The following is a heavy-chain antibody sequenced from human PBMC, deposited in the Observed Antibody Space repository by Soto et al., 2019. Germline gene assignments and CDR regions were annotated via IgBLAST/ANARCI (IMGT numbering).Heavy chain of an antibody. J-gene: IGHJ6*02. CDR1: GYTFTSYG. Sequence: ASMKVSCKASGYTFTSYGISWVRQAPGQGLEWMGWISAYNGNTNYAQKLQGRVTMTTDTSTSTAYMELRSLRSDDTAVYYCARDGDYDILTGHTYYYYGMDVWGQGTTVTVSS. CDR2: ISAYNGNT. CDR3: ARDGDYDILTGHTYYYYGMDV. D-gene: IGHD3-9*01. V-gene: IGHV1-18*01.